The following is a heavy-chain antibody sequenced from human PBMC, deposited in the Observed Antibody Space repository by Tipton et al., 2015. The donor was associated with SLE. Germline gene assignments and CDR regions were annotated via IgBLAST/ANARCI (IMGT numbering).Heavy chain of an antibody. Sequence: SLRLSCAASGFTFSSYWMHWVRQAPGKGLVWVSRIKSDGSTTTYADSVKGRFTISRDNSKNTLYLQMNSLRAEDTAVYYCAKDRGGGWLQIDYWGQGTQVTVSS. CDR2: IKSDGSTT. V-gene: IGHV3-74*01. J-gene: IGHJ4*02. D-gene: IGHD5-24*01. CDR1: GFTFSSYW. CDR3: AKDRGGGWLQIDY.